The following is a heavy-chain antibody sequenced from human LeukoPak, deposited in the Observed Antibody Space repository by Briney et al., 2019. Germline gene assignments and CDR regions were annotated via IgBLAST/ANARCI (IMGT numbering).Heavy chain of an antibody. J-gene: IGHJ4*02. CDR3: ARDACSGGACFDC. V-gene: IGHV3-33*01. D-gene: IGHD2-21*02. CDR2: IWYDGSKT. CDR1: GLSFTTYG. Sequence: GGSLRLSCATSGLSFTTYGFHWVRQAPGKGLEWVAVIWYDGSKTYYPDSVKGRFTMSRDNSKNTLYLQMNSLRADDTAVYYCARDACSGGACFDCWGQGTLVTASS.